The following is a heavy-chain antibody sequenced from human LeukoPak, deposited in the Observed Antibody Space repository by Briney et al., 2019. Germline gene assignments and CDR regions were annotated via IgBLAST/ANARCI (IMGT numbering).Heavy chain of an antibody. CDR1: GGSISSSSYC. D-gene: IGHD1-14*01. J-gene: IGHJ4*02. V-gene: IGHV4-39*01. CDR2: IYYSGST. CDR3: ARWFRATYAHHADY. Sequence: PSDTLSLARTVSGGSISSSSYCWGWIRQPPGNGLEWFRSIYYSGSTSYNPSLKSLVPISVHTSKNQFSLKLGSVTAADTAVYYCARWFRATYAHHADYWGQGTLVTVSS.